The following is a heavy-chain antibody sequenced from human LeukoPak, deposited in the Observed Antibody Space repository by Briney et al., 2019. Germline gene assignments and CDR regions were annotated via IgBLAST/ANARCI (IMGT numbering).Heavy chain of an antibody. CDR2: VSSDGGST. J-gene: IGHJ4*02. CDR1: GFTFSNFP. D-gene: IGHD3-22*01. Sequence: GGSLRLSCSASGFTFSNFPMHWVRQAPGKGLEYVSAVSSDGGSTYYADSVRGRFTISRDNSKNTLSLEMGSLRAEDTAVYYCVKAILFGSVSYYADWGQGTLVTVSS. V-gene: IGHV3-64D*09. CDR3: VKAILFGSVSYYAD.